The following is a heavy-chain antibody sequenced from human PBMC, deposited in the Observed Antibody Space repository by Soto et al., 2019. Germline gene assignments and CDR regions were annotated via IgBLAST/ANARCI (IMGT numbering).Heavy chain of an antibody. D-gene: IGHD2-2*01. V-gene: IGHV4-31*03. CDR2: IYYSGST. CDR1: GGSISSGGYY. CDR3: ARVGGSCSSTSCYRLGAFDI. J-gene: IGHJ3*02. Sequence: TLSLTCTVSGGSISSGGYYWSWIRQHPGKGLEWIGYIYYSGSTYYNPSLKSRVTISVDTSKNQFSLKLSSVAAADTAVYYCARVGGSCSSTSCYRLGAFDIWGQGTMVTVSS.